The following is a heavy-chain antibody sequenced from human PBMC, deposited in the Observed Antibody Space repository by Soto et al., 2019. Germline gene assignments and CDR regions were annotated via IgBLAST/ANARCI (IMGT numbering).Heavy chain of an antibody. Sequence: ASVKVSCKASGYSFTTYGMTWVRQAPGQGLEWMGWISTDKGNTKYAQNFQSRATLTTDTSTSTAYMELRSLRSDDTAVYYCARDSAWNLEYWGQGTLVTVSS. CDR2: ISTDKGNT. CDR3: ARDSAWNLEY. V-gene: IGHV1-18*01. D-gene: IGHD6-19*01. CDR1: GYSFTTYG. J-gene: IGHJ4*02.